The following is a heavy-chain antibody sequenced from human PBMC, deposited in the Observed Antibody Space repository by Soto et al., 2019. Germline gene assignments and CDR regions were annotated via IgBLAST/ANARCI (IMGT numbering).Heavy chain of an antibody. D-gene: IGHD3-10*01. J-gene: IGHJ4*02. CDR1: GGASRRGGEY. Sequence: TRTVTGSVSGGASRRGGEYWGWIRPHPGKGLEWIGYIYYSGSTYYNPSLKSRITISIDTSKYQFSLKLTSVTAADAAVYFCARHGDYFGSGSPPLLSNWGQGTRVTVSS. CDR3: ARHGDYFGSGSPPLLSN. V-gene: IGHV4-31*02. CDR2: IYYSGST.